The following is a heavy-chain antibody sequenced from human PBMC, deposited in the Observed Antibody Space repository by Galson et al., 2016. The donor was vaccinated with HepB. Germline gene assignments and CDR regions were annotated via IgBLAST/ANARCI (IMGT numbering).Heavy chain of an antibody. J-gene: IGHJ5*02. V-gene: IGHV3-33*01. CDR2: IWYGGGTK. CDR3: ARGRTFYHYLCAYCPYWFDP. CDR1: GFTFSNYG. D-gene: IGHD3-16*01. Sequence: SLRLSCAASGFTFSNYGIHWVRQTPGQGLEWVAVIWYGGGTKYSADSVEGRFTVSRDNSKTTVYLQMNSLRAEDTAVYYCARGRTFYHYLCAYCPYWFDPWGQGTLVTVSS.